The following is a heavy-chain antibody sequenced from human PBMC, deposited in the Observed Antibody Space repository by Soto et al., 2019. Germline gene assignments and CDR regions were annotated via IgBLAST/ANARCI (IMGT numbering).Heavy chain of an antibody. Sequence: SDTLGLTCPFAGCSSISHDCSWIRKSQGKGLGWVGYIYYSASTHYNPSLKSRVTISVDTSKNQFSLKLNSVTAADTAVYYCARVVKTRRYYYDSSDHPFSFDYWGQGALVTVSS. CDR1: GCSSISHD. CDR2: IYYSAST. J-gene: IGHJ4*02. D-gene: IGHD3-22*01. V-gene: IGHV4-59*08. CDR3: ARVVKTRRYYYDSSDHPFSFDY.